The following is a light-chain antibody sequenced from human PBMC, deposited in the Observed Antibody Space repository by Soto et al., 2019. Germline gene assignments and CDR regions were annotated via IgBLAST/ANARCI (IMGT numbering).Light chain of an antibody. V-gene: IGKV3-15*01. CDR2: GAS. CDR1: PISSN. CDR3: QQYNNWPYT. J-gene: IGKJ2*01. Sequence: VVTQSPASLSVSPGDRVTISCRAGPISSNLAWHQQRHGQAPRLLIYGASVRATGVPARFSGSGSGTEFTLTINSLQSEDYAVYFCQQYNNWPYTFGQGNKVDI.